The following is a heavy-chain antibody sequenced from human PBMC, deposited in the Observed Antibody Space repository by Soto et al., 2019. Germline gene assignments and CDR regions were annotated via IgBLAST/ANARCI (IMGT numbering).Heavy chain of an antibody. D-gene: IGHD1-7*01. Sequence: EVQLLESGGGLVQPGGSLRLYCAASGFTFSRYAMSWVRQAPGKGLEWVSVISGSGDSTYYADSVKDRFTISRDNSKNTLYLQMNSLRAEDTAVYYCARRNYVGLYFDYWGQGTLVTVSS. CDR2: ISGSGDST. V-gene: IGHV3-23*01. J-gene: IGHJ4*02. CDR1: GFTFSRYA. CDR3: ARRNYVGLYFDY.